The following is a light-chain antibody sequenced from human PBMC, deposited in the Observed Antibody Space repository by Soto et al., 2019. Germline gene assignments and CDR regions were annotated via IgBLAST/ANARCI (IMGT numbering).Light chain of an antibody. CDR2: AVS. Sequence: QSVLTQPASVSGSPGQSITISCSGTSSDIGSYNHVAWYQQFPGKSPKLMIYAVSDRRSGVSDRFSGSKSGITASLTISGLQTEDEADYYCISYTDRQSYLFGTGTKVTVL. V-gene: IGLV2-14*03. CDR3: ISYTDRQSYL. J-gene: IGLJ1*01. CDR1: SSDIGSYNH.